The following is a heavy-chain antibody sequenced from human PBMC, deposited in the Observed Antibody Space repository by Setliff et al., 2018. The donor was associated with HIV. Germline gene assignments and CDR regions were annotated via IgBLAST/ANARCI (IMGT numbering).Heavy chain of an antibody. Sequence: PSETLSLTCRLSGGSISSSNWWSWVRQPPGKGLEWIGEIYHSGSANYNPSLKSRVIISIDKSKNKFSLKVSSVIAADTAVYYCARILVAAAGTGFGPWGQGILVTVSS. D-gene: IGHD6-13*01. CDR3: ARILVAAAGTGFGP. J-gene: IGHJ5*02. CDR1: GGSISSSNW. CDR2: IYHSGSA. V-gene: IGHV4-4*02.